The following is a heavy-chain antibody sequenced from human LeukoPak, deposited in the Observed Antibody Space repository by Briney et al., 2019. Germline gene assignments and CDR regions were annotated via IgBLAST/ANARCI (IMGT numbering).Heavy chain of an antibody. CDR3: ARGEDPCSSTSCYDYYYYGMDV. CDR1: GYTFTGYY. CDR2: INPNSGGT. Sequence: EASVKVSCKASGYTFTGYYMHWVRQAPGQGLEWMGWINPNSGGTTYAQKFQGRVTMTRDTSISTAYMELSRLRSDDTAVYYCARGEDPCSSTSCYDYYYYGMDVWGQGTTVTVSS. D-gene: IGHD2-2*01. V-gene: IGHV1-2*02. J-gene: IGHJ6*02.